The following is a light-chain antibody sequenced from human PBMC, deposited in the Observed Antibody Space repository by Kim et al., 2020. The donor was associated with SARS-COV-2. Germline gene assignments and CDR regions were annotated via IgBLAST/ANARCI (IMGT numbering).Light chain of an antibody. CDR2: QNI. V-gene: IGLV3-1*01. CDR1: ELGRKD. J-gene: IGLJ2*01. Sequence: VPPGQIASITCSRDELGRKDPSWDQKKAGQPPVLLIYQNIHRPAGIPERFSGSKSGNTATLTISEAQALDEADYYCQVWDRATVIFGGGTKLTVL. CDR3: QVWDRATVI.